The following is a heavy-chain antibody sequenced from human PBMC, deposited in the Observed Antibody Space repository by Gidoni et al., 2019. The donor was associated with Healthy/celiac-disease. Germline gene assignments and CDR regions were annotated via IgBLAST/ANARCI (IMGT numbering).Heavy chain of an antibody. CDR1: GFTFRSYS. V-gene: IGHV3-30-3*01. Sequence: QVQLVESGGGVVQPGRSLRLSCAASGFTFRSYSMHWVRQAPGKGLEWVAIISYDGSNKYYAGSVKGRFTISRDNSKNTLYLQMNSLRAEDTAVYYCARDEDYGSGSYYSLDYWGQGTLVTVSS. D-gene: IGHD3-10*01. CDR3: ARDEDYGSGSYYSLDY. CDR2: ISYDGSNK. J-gene: IGHJ4*02.